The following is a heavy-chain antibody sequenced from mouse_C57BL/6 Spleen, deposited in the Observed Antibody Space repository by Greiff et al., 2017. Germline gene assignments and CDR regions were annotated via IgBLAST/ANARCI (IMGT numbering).Heavy chain of an antibody. CDR1: GYTFTDYY. CDR2: INPNDGGT. CDR3: ARGPGKFAY. D-gene: IGHD4-1*01. Sequence: VQLQQSGPELVKPGASVKISCKASGYTFTDYYMNWVKQSHGKSLEWIGDINPNDGGTSYNQKFKGKATLTVDKSSSTAYMGLRSLTSEDSAVYYCARGPGKFAYWGQGTLVTVSA. J-gene: IGHJ3*01. V-gene: IGHV1-26*01.